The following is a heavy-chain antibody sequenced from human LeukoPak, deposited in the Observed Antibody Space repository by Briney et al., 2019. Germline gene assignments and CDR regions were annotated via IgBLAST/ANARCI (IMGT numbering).Heavy chain of an antibody. CDR3: ARGGWLFRSFDP. CDR2: INHSGST. V-gene: IGHV4-34*01. CDR1: GGSFSGYC. J-gene: IGHJ5*02. D-gene: IGHD3-9*01. Sequence: PSETLSLTCAVYGGSFSGYCWSWIRQPPGKGLEWIGEINHSGSTNYNPSLKSRVTISVDTSKNQFSLKLSSVTAADTAVYYCARGGWLFRSFDPWGQGTLVTVSS.